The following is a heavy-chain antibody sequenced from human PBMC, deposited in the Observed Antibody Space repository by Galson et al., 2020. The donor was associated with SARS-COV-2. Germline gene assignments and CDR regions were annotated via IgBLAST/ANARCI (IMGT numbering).Heavy chain of an antibody. J-gene: IGHJ6*03. Sequence: GGSLRLSCAASGFTFSNYWIHWVRQVPGKGLMWVSCINGDGYSTGYADSVKGRFTISRDNAKNTLYLQMNSLRAEDAAVYYCARGGSCSGGSCYSDYYYMDVWGKGTTVTIS. CDR2: INGDGYST. D-gene: IGHD2-15*01. CDR1: GFTFSNYW. V-gene: IGHV3-74*01. CDR3: ARGGSCSGGSCYSDYYYMDV.